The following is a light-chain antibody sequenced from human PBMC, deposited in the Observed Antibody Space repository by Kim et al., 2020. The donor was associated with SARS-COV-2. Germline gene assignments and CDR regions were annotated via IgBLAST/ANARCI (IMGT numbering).Light chain of an antibody. J-gene: IGKJ4*01. Sequence: ASVGDRVTITCRASQSISSWLAWYQQKPGKAPKLLIYDASSLESGAPSRFSGSGSGTEFTLTISSLQPDDFATYYCQQYNSYSPAFGGGTKVDIK. CDR3: QQYNSYSPA. CDR2: DAS. CDR1: QSISSW. V-gene: IGKV1-5*01.